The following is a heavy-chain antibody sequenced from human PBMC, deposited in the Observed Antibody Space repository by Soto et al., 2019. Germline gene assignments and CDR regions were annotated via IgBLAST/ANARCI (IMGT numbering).Heavy chain of an antibody. CDR2: ISWNSGSI. V-gene: IGHV3-9*01. J-gene: IGHJ4*02. CDR1: GFTFDDYA. CDR3: AKAETIAAAAMDYFDY. Sequence: EVQLVESGGGLVQPGRSLRLSCAASGFTFDDYAMHWVRQAPGKGLEWVSGISWNSGSIGYADSVKGRFTISRDNAKNSLYLQMNSLRAEDTALYYCAKAETIAAAAMDYFDYWGQGTLVTVSS. D-gene: IGHD6-13*01.